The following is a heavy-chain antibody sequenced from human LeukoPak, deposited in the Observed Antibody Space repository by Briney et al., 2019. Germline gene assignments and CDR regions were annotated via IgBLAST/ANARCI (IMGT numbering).Heavy chain of an antibody. D-gene: IGHD3-10*01. CDR3: ARAITRVRGATPKWFAP. CDR1: GFTFSSYS. CDR2: IYYSGST. Sequence: LRLSCAASGFTFSSYSMNWVRQAPGKGLEWIGYIYYSGSTYYNPSLKSRVTISVDTSKNQFSLKLSSVTAADTAVYYCARAITRVRGATPKWFAPWAQGTLVTVSS. J-gene: IGHJ5*02. V-gene: IGHV4-30-4*08.